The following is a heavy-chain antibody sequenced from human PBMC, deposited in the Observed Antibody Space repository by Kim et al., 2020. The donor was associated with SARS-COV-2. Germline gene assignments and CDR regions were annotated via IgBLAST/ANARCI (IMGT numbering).Heavy chain of an antibody. J-gene: IGHJ4*02. CDR2: MAFDGVSK. CDR3: ATEGGTSGRCGYFDY. CDR1: GVYV. V-gene: IGHV3-30*04. D-gene: IGHD6-19*01. Sequence: GGSLRLSCVTSGVYVIHCVRQAPGKGLEWVAAMAFDGVSKYFADFVKGRFTISSADSRNTVWLQLYNVRDEESAMYYCATEGGTSGRCGYFDYWSQGTLVTVSS.